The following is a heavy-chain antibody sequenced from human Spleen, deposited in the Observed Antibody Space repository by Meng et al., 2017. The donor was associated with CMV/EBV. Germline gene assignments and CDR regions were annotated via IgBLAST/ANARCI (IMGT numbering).Heavy chain of an antibody. Sequence: SETLSLTCTVSGGSISSGGYYWSWIRQQPGKGLEWIGCIYYSGTTNYNPSLKRRVTISLDRSKNQFSLRLNSLTAADTAVYFCARKTRVRGPIKDLHYFDPWGQGTLVTVSS. CDR3: ARKTRVRGPIKDLHYFDP. V-gene: IGHV4-31*03. D-gene: IGHD3-10*01. J-gene: IGHJ5*02. CDR1: GGSISSGGYY. CDR2: IYYSGTT.